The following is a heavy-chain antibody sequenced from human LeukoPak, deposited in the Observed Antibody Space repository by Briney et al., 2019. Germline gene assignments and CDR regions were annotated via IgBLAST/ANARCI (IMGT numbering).Heavy chain of an antibody. CDR2: MNPNSGNT. CDR3: ARAGYSGYDGEYYYYYGMDV. Sequence: ASVKVSCKASGYTFTSYDINWVRQATGQGLEWTGWMNPNSGNTGYAQKFQGRVTMTRNTSISTAYMELSSLRSEDTAVYYCARAGYSGYDGEYYYYYGMDVWGQGTTVTVSS. V-gene: IGHV1-8*01. D-gene: IGHD5-12*01. CDR1: GYTFTSYD. J-gene: IGHJ6*02.